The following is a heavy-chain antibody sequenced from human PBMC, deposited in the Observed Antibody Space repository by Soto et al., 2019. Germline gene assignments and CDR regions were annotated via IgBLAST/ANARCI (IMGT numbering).Heavy chain of an antibody. CDR1: GFTFSSYG. CDR2: KSYDGSNK. Sequence: QVQLVESGGGVVQPGRSLRLSCAASGFTFSSYGMHWVRQAPGKGLEWVAVKSYDGSNKYYADSVKGRFTISRDNSKNTLYLQTNSLRAEDTAVYYCAKDPGEWELLSVGGYFQHWGQGTLVTVSS. J-gene: IGHJ1*01. D-gene: IGHD1-26*01. CDR3: AKDPGEWELLSVGGYFQH. V-gene: IGHV3-30*18.